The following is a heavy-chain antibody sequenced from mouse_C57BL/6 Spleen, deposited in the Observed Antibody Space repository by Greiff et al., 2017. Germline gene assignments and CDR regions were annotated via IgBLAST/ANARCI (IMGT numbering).Heavy chain of an antibody. J-gene: IGHJ1*03. CDR2: FYPGSGSI. V-gene: IGHV1-62-2*01. CDR1: GYTFTEYT. Sequence: QVQLQQSGAELVKPGASVKLSCKASGYTFTEYTIHWVKQRSGQGLEWIGWFYPGSGSIKYNEKFKDKATLTADKSSSTVYMELSRLTSEDSAVYFCARHEEDYGNLGGYWYFYVWGTGTTVTVSS. D-gene: IGHD2-1*01. CDR3: ARHEEDYGNLGGYWYFYV.